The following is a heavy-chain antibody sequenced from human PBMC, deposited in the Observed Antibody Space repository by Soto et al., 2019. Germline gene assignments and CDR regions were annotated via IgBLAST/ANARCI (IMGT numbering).Heavy chain of an antibody. V-gene: IGHV3-64*01. D-gene: IGHD3-10*01. CDR3: ARSKNYYGSGSYYLPYYYYMDV. CDR1: GFTFSSYA. J-gene: IGHJ6*03. CDR2: ISSNGGST. Sequence: PGGSLRLSCAASGFTFSSYAMHWVRQAPGKGLEYVSAISSNGGSTYYANYVKGRFTISRDNSKNTLYLQMGSLRAEDMAVYYCARSKNYYGSGSYYLPYYYYMDVWGKGTTVTVSS.